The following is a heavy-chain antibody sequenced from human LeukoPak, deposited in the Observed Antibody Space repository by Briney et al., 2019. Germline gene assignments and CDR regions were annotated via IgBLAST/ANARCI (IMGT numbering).Heavy chain of an antibody. J-gene: IGHJ5*02. Sequence: SETLSLTCTVSGGSITTYYWGWIRQPPGKGLEWIGYFYYSGSTTYNPSLESRVTISEDTSKNQFSLKVSSVTAADTAVYYCARHEGIAARPGWFDPWGQGTLVTVSS. CDR2: FYYSGST. V-gene: IGHV4-59*08. CDR1: GGSITTYY. CDR3: ARHEGIAARPGWFDP. D-gene: IGHD6-6*01.